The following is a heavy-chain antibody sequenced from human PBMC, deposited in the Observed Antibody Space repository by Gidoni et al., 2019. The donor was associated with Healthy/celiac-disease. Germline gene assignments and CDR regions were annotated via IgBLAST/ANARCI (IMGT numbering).Heavy chain of an antibody. CDR2: ISSSGSTI. D-gene: IGHD3-22*01. CDR3: ASPYYYDSSGYYELFDY. V-gene: IGHV3-11*01. J-gene: IGHJ4*02. CDR1: GFTFSAYY. Sequence: QVQLVESGGGLVKPGGSLRLSCAASGFTFSAYYMSWIRQAPGKGLEWVSYISSSGSTIYYADSVKGRFTISRDNAKNSLYLQMNSLRAEDTAVYYCASPYYYDSSGYYELFDYWGQGTLVTVSS.